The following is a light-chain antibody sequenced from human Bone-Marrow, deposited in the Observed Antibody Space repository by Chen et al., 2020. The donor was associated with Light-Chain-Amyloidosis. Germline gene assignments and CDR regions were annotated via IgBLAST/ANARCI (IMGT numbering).Light chain of an antibody. CDR3: SSYTITNTLV. Sequence: QSALNQPASVSVSPGQSITMSCTGTSSDVGGDNHVSWYQQHPDKAPKLMIYEVTNRPSCVPDRFSGSKSDNTASLTISRLKTEDEDDYFCSSYTITNTLVFGSGTRVTVL. J-gene: IGLJ1*01. CDR1: SSDVGGDNH. CDR2: EVT. V-gene: IGLV2-14*01.